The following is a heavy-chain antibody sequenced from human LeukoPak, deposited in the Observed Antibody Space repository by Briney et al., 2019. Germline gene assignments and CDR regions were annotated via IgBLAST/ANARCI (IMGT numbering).Heavy chain of an antibody. CDR2: IYYSGST. Sequence: SETLSLTCTVSGGSISSYYWSWIRQPPGKGLEWIGYIYYSGSTNYNPSLKSRVTISGDTSKNQFSLKLRSVTAADTAVYYCARDYSVRSYYYYMDVWGKGTTVTVSS. D-gene: IGHD3-10*02. V-gene: IGHV4-59*01. CDR1: GGSISSYY. CDR3: ARDYSVRSYYYYMDV. J-gene: IGHJ6*03.